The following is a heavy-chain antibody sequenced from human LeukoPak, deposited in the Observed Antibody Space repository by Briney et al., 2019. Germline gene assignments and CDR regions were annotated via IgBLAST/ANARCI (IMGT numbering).Heavy chain of an antibody. V-gene: IGHV3-66*01. D-gene: IGHD6-19*01. J-gene: IGHJ4*02. CDR3: ARERAVAGLFYY. CDR1: GFTISSKY. Sequence: PGGSLRLSCAASGFTISSKYMSWVRHAPGKGLEWISVIYSGGRNYYAEAVKGRFTNSRDNSKNTLYLQMNSLKSEDTAGYYCARERAVAGLFYYWGQGTVVTVSS. CDR2: IYSGGRN.